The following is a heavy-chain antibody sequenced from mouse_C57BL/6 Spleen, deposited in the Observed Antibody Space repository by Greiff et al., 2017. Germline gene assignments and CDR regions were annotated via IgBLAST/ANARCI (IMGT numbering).Heavy chain of an antibody. J-gene: IGHJ2*01. Sequence: DVQLQESGAELVKPGASVKLSCTASGFNIKDYYMHWVKQRPQQGLEWIGRIDPEDGETKYAPKFQGKATITADTSSNTAYLQLSSLTSEDTAVYYGALYYGSTSSYFDYWGQGTTLTVSS. CDR3: ALYYGSTSSYFDY. V-gene: IGHV14-2*01. D-gene: IGHD1-1*01. CDR2: IDPEDGET. CDR1: GFNIKDYY.